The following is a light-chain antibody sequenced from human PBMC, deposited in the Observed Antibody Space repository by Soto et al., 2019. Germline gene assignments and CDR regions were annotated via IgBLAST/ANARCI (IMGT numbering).Light chain of an antibody. CDR3: SSYTTSYTHV. V-gene: IGLV2-14*01. CDR1: SGDIGAYNY. J-gene: IGLJ1*01. CDR2: EVS. Sequence: QSALTQPGSVSGYPGQSVTISCTGTSGDIGAYNYVCWYQQHPGKAPKLMIYEVSNRPSGVSDRFSGSKSGNTASLSISGLQGEDEAYYYCSSYTTSYTHVFGTGTKLTVL.